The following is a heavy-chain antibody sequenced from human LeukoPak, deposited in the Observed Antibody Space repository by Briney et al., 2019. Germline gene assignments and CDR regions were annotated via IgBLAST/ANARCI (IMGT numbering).Heavy chain of an antibody. J-gene: IGHJ4*02. V-gene: IGHV4-39*07. CDR1: GGSISSSSYY. D-gene: IGHD3-16*01. CDR2: IYYTGST. Sequence: SETLSLTCTVSGGSISSSSYYWGWIRQPPGKGLEWIGSIYYTGSTYYNPSLKSRVTISVDTSKNQFSLKLSSVTAADTAVYYCAREPLGDYVDYWGQGTLVTVSS. CDR3: AREPLGDYVDY.